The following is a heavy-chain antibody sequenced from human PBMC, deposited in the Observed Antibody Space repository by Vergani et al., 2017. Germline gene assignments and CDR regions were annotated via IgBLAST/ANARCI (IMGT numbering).Heavy chain of an antibody. J-gene: IGHJ6*02. CDR2: IWYDGSNK. V-gene: IGHV3-33*06. D-gene: IGHD2-15*01. Sequence: QVQLVESGGGVVQPGRSLRLSCAASGFTFSSYGMHWVRQAPGKGLEWVAVIWYDGSNKYYADSVKGRFTISRDNSKNTLYLQMNSLRAEDTAVYYCAKVGEYCSGGSCYTDYYYYGMDVWGQGTTVTVSS. CDR1: GFTFSSYG. CDR3: AKVGEYCSGGSCYTDYYYYGMDV.